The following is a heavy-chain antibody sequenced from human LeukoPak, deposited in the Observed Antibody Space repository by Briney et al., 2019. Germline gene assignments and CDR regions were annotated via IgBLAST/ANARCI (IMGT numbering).Heavy chain of an antibody. CDR3: AREDNYYDSSGYRDAFDI. CDR1: GYTFTGYY. J-gene: IGHJ3*02. D-gene: IGHD3-22*01. CDR2: INPNSGGT. V-gene: IGHV1-2*02. Sequence: ASVKVSCKASGYTFTGYYMHWVRQAPGQGLEWMGWINPNSGGTNYAQKFQGRVTMTRDTSISTAYMELSRLRSDDTAVYYCAREDNYYDSSGYRDAFDIWGQGTMVTVSS.